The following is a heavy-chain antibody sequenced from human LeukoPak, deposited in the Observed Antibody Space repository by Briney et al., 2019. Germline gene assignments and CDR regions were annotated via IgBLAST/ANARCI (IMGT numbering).Heavy chain of an antibody. CDR3: ARETEDSADV. CDR1: GFTFSNYA. CDR2: ISSSGGTI. V-gene: IGHV3-11*01. Sequence: GGSLRLSCSASGFTFSNYAMTWVRQAPGKGLEWVSYISSSGGTIYYADSVKGRFTISRDNAKNSLYLQMNSLRAEDTAVYYCARETEDSADVWGQGTTVTVSS. D-gene: IGHD5-18*01. J-gene: IGHJ6*02.